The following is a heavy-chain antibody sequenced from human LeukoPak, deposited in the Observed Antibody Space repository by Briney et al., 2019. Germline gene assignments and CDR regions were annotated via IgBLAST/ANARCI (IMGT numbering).Heavy chain of an antibody. D-gene: IGHD1-1*01. CDR3: TSGLSVRRSNNTPVDY. J-gene: IGHJ4*02. V-gene: IGHV3-23*01. CDR2: ISGSGGST. CDR1: GFTFSSYG. Sequence: PGGSLRLSCAASGFTFSSYGMSWVRQAPGKGLEWVSAISGSGGSTYYADSVKGRFTISRDNSKNTAYLQMNSLKTEDTAVYYCTSGLSVRRSNNTPVDYWGQGTLVTVSS.